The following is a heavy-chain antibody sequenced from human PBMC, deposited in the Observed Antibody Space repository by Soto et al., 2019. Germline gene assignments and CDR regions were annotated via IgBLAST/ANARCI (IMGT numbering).Heavy chain of an antibody. D-gene: IGHD2-2*01. CDR1: GFTFDDYA. CDR2: ISWNSGSI. CDR3: PNGGQLRTEGGGY. V-gene: IGHV3-9*01. Sequence: EVQLVESGGGLVQPGRSLRLSCAASGFTFDDYAMHWVRQAPGKGLEWVSGISWNSGSIGYADSVKGRFTISRDNATNSVELRMNSLRAEDTAVYYCPNGGQLRTEGGGYWGQGTLVTVSS. J-gene: IGHJ4*02.